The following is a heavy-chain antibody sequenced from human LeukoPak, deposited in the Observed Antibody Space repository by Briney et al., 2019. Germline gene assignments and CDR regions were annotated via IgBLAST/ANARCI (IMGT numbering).Heavy chain of an antibody. CDR3: ARILQGLDY. CDR2: IYYSGST. V-gene: IGHV4-39*01. J-gene: IGHJ4*02. D-gene: IGHD2-15*01. CDR1: GGSISSSSYY. Sequence: SETLSLTCTVSGGSISSSSYYWGWIRQPPGKGLEWIGSIYYSGSTYYNPSLKSRVTISVDTSKNQFSLKLSFVTAADTAVYYCARILQGLDYWGQGTLVTVSS.